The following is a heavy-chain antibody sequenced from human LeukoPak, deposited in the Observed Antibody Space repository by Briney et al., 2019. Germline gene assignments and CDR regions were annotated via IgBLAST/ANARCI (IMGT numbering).Heavy chain of an antibody. V-gene: IGHV3-7*03. CDR3: AREGILYSPGEYYYYYMDV. CDR2: IKQDASEK. Sequence: GGSLRLSCAASGFTFISYWMSWVRQAPGKGLEWVANIKQDASEKYYVDSVKGRFTISRDNAKNSLYLQMNSLRAEDTAVYYCAREGILYSPGEYYYYYMDVWGKGTTVTISS. D-gene: IGHD2-8*01. J-gene: IGHJ6*03. CDR1: GFTFISYW.